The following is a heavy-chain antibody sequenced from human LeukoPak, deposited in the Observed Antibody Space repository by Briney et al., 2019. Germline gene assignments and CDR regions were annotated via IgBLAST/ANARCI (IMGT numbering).Heavy chain of an antibody. Sequence: PGGSLRLSCAASGFTFSSYAMHWVRQGPGKGLEWVAVISYDGSNKYYADSVKGRFTISRDNSKNTLYLQMNSLRAEDTAVYYCARAFNYYVTASYYGMDVWGKGTTVTVSS. D-gene: IGHD3-10*02. CDR1: GFTFSSYA. CDR2: ISYDGSNK. CDR3: ARAFNYYVTASYYGMDV. V-gene: IGHV3-30*04. J-gene: IGHJ6*04.